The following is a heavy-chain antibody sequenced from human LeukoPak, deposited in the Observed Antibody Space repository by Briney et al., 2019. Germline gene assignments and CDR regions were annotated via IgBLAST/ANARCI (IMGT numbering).Heavy chain of an antibody. D-gene: IGHD4-11*01. CDR1: GFTFSGSA. V-gene: IGHV3-73*01. J-gene: IGHJ4*02. CDR2: IRSKANSYAT. Sequence: GGSLKLSCAASGFTFSGSAMHWVRQASGKGLEWVGRIRSKANSYATAYAASVKGRFTISRDDSKNTAYLQLNSLKTEDTAVYYCTRFGSDDSEYAYWGQGTLVTVSS. CDR3: TRFGSDDSEYAY.